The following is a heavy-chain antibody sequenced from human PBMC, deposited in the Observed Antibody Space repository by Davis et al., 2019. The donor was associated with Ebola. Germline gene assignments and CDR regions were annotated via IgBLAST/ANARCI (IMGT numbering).Heavy chain of an antibody. CDR3: ARDPVTVTSFDY. Sequence: GGSLRLSCAASGFTVSSNYMSWVRQAPGKGLEWVSVIYSGGTIYYADSVKGRFTISRDNAKNSLYLQMNSLRAEDTAVYYCARDPVTVTSFDYWGQGTLVIVSS. V-gene: IGHV3-53*01. J-gene: IGHJ4*02. CDR2: IYSGGTI. D-gene: IGHD4-17*01. CDR1: GFTVSSNY.